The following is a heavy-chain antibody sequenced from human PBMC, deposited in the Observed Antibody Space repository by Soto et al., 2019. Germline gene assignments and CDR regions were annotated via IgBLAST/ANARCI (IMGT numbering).Heavy chain of an antibody. J-gene: IGHJ4*02. D-gene: IGHD6-6*01. CDR1: GGSISSGGYY. CDR2: IYYSGST. CDR3: ASSTRQHRAPHYFDY. V-gene: IGHV4-31*03. Sequence: SETLSLTCTVSGGSISSGGYYWSWIRQHPGKGLEWIGYIYYSGSTYYNPSLKSRVTISVDTSKNQFSLKLSSVTAADTAVYYCASSTRQHRAPHYFDYWGQGTLVTVSS.